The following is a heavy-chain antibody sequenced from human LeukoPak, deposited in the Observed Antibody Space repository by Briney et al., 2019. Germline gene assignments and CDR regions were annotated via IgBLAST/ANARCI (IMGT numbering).Heavy chain of an antibody. D-gene: IGHD2-15*01. CDR2: INHLGRT. Sequence: SETLSLTCGVYGGSFSAYWWSWIRQPPGKGLEWIGEINHLGRTNYNPSLKSRVTISVDTSKNQFSLKLSSVTAADTAVYYCARVAVVVAATGEKNNNWFDPWGQGTLVTVSS. J-gene: IGHJ5*02. V-gene: IGHV4-34*01. CDR1: GGSFSAYW. CDR3: ARVAVVVAATGEKNNNWFDP.